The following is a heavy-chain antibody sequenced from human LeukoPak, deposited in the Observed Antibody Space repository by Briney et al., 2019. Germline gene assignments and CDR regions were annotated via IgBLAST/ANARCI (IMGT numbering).Heavy chain of an antibody. CDR1: GFTFSSYA. V-gene: IGHV3-23*01. CDR3: ARAQKNYYDSSGYYRPGDY. Sequence: GGSLRLSCAASGFTFSSYAMSWVRQAPGKGLEWVSTISGSGGSTDYADSVKGRFTISRDNSKNTLYLQMNSLRAEDTAVYYCARAQKNYYDSSGYYRPGDYWGQGTLVTVSS. CDR2: ISGSGGST. D-gene: IGHD3-22*01. J-gene: IGHJ4*02.